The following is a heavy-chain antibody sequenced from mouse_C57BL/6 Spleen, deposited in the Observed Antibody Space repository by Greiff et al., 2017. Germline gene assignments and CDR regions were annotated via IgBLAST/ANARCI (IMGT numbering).Heavy chain of an antibody. J-gene: IGHJ1*03. CDR1: GYTFTSYW. CDR2: IDPSDSET. Sequence: VQLQQPGAELVRPGSSVKLSCKASGYTFTSYWMHWVKQRPIQGLEWIGNIDPSDSETHYNQKFKDKATLTVDKSSSTAYMQLSSLTSEDSAVYYCGGRIYYYGSSLFDVWGTGTTVTVSS. D-gene: IGHD1-1*01. V-gene: IGHV1-52*01. CDR3: GGRIYYYGSSLFDV.